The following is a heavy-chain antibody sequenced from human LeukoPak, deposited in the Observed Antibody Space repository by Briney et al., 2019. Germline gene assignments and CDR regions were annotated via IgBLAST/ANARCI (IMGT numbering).Heavy chain of an antibody. Sequence: SETLSLTCTVSGGSLSGDSWSWIRQPAGKGLEWIGRMFTSEITNYNPSLRSRVTVSLDKSKNQFSLKLRSVTAADTAVYYCAASFRKKKIAAAGTFYYYIYMDVWGKGTTVTVSS. V-gene: IGHV4-4*07. J-gene: IGHJ6*03. CDR3: AASFRKKKIAAAGTFYYYIYMDV. D-gene: IGHD6-13*01. CDR1: GGSLSGDS. CDR2: MFTSEIT.